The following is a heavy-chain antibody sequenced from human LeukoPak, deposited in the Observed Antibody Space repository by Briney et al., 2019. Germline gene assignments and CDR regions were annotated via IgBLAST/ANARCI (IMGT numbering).Heavy chain of an antibody. Sequence: PGGSLRLSCAASGFTFSSYAMHWARQAPGKGLEWVAVISYDGSNKYYADSVKGRFTISRDNSKNTLYLQMNSLRAEDTAVYYCAKVPPTTTGDYWGQGTLVTVSS. CDR3: AKVPPTTTGDY. CDR2: ISYDGSNK. J-gene: IGHJ4*02. V-gene: IGHV3-30*04. D-gene: IGHD1-1*01. CDR1: GFTFSSYA.